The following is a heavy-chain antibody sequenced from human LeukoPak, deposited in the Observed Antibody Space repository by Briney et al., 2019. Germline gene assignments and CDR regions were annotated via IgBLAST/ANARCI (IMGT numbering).Heavy chain of an antibody. CDR3: ARDREDWTRCYYY. CDR1: GYTFANYG. Sequence: ASVKASCKASGYTFANYGISWVRQAPGQGLEWIGWGSTYNTNTNCAEKLQDRVTMTTETSASTAYMERRSLRSDDTAVHYCARDREDWTRCYYYWGQGTLVTVSS. V-gene: IGHV1-18*01. CDR2: GSTYNTNT. D-gene: IGHD2-2*01. J-gene: IGHJ4*02.